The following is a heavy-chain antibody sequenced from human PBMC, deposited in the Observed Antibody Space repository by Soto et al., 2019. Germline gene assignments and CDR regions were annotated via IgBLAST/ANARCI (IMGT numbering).Heavy chain of an antibody. CDR2: ISYDGSNK. D-gene: IGHD5-18*01. J-gene: IGHJ3*02. Sequence: QVQLVESGGGVVQPGRSLRLSCAASGFTFSSYAMHWVRRAPGKGLEWVAVISYDGSNKYYADSVKGRFTISRDNSKNTLYLQMNSLRAEDTAVYYCARDADTAMVNAFDIWGQGTMVTVSS. V-gene: IGHV3-30-3*01. CDR1: GFTFSSYA. CDR3: ARDADTAMVNAFDI.